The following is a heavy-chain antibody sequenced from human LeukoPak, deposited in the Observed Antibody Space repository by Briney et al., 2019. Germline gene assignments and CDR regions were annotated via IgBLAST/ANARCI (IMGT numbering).Heavy chain of an antibody. V-gene: IGHV4-59*01. J-gene: IGHJ4*02. CDR2: IYYSGST. CDR1: GGSISSYY. Sequence: SETLSLTCTVSGGSISSYYWSWIRQPPGKGLEWIGYIYYSGSTNYNPPLKSRVTISVDTSKNQFSLKLSSVTAADTAVYYCARVGYCSGGTCYYEISFDYWGQGTLVTVSS. D-gene: IGHD2-15*01. CDR3: ARVGYCSGGTCYYEISFDY.